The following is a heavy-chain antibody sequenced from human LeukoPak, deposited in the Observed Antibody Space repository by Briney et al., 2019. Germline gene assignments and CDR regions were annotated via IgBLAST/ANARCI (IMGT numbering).Heavy chain of an antibody. D-gene: IGHD6-19*01. CDR3: AAVETSYISGWYH. Sequence: ASVRVSCKASGYTFTGYYMHWVRQAPGQGLEWMGWINPNSGGTYYAQKFQGRVTMTSDTSISSAYMELSRLRSDDTAVYYCAAVETSYISGWYHCGQGTLVTVSS. J-gene: IGHJ1*01. V-gene: IGHV1-2*02. CDR1: GYTFTGYY. CDR2: INPNSGGT.